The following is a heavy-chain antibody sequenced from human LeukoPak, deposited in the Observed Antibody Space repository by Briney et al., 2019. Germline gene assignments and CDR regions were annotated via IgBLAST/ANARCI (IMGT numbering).Heavy chain of an antibody. CDR3: ARDHYDFWSGYYHPYYYGMDV. CDR1: GFTFSSYG. V-gene: IGHV3-33*01. D-gene: IGHD3-3*01. Sequence: PGGSLRLSCAASGFTFSSYGMPWVRQAPGKGLEWVVVIWYDGSNKYYADSVKGRFTISRDNSKNTLYLQMNSLRAEDTAVYYCARDHYDFWSGYYHPYYYGMDVWGQGTTVTVSS. CDR2: IWYDGSNK. J-gene: IGHJ6*02.